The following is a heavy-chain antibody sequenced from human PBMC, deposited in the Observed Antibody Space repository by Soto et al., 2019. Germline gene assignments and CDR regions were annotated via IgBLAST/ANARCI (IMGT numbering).Heavy chain of an antibody. CDR3: ARRSGSSFDY. D-gene: IGHD7-27*01. Sequence: SETLSLTCTVSGGSISSYYWSWVRQPPGKGLEWIGYIYYSGSTNYNPSLKSRVTISVDTSKNQFSLKLSSVTAADTAVYYCARRSGSSFDYWGQGPLVTVSS. CDR1: GGSISSYY. V-gene: IGHV4-59*08. CDR2: IYYSGST. J-gene: IGHJ4*02.